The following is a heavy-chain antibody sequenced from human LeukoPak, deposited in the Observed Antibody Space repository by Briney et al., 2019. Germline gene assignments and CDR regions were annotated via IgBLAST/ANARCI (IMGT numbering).Heavy chain of an antibody. CDR3: ARGGVVVINDY. Sequence: PGGSLRLSCVASGFIFRDYTMNWVRQTPGKGLEWVSAINKGGSYMAYADSVKGRFTISRDNAKNSLYLQMNSLRAEDTAVYYCARGGVVVINDYWGQGTLVTVSS. V-gene: IGHV3-21*04. CDR1: GFIFRDYT. J-gene: IGHJ4*02. D-gene: IGHD3-22*01. CDR2: INKGGSYM.